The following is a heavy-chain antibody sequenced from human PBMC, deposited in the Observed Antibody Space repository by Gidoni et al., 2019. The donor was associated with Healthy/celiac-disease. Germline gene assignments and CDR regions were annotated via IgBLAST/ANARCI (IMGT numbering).Heavy chain of an antibody. CDR2: IYQSGST. J-gene: IGHJ3*02. Sequence: QLQLQESGSGLVKPSQTLSLTCAVSGGSISSGAYSWSWIRQPPGKGLEWIGYIYQSGSTYYNPALKSRVTISVDRSKNQFSLKLSFVTAADTAVYYCATRGYSGYDYGAPPPGLFDIWGQGTMVTVSS. CDR3: ATRGYSGYDYGAPPPGLFDI. D-gene: IGHD5-12*01. CDR1: GGSISSGAYS. V-gene: IGHV4-30-2*01.